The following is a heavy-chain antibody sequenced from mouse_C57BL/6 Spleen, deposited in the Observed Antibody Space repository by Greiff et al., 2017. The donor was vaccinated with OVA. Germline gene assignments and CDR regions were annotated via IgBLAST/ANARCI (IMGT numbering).Heavy chain of an antibody. Sequence: EVQLVASGGGLVQPKGSLTLSCAASGFSFNPYAMTWVRQAPGKGLEWVARIRSKSNNYATYYADSVKDRFTISRDDSESMLYLQMNNVKTEDKAMYYCVRHITTVVAFAYWGQGTLVTVSA. CDR1: GFSFNPYA. D-gene: IGHD1-1*01. J-gene: IGHJ3*01. V-gene: IGHV10-1*01. CDR2: IRSKSNNYAT. CDR3: VRHITTVVAFAY.